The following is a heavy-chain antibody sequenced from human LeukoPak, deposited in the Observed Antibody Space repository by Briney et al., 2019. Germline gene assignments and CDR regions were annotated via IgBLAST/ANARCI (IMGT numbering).Heavy chain of an antibody. D-gene: IGHD6-13*01. Sequence: ASVKVSCKASGYTFTSYGISWVRQAPGQGLGWMGWISAYNGNTNYAQKFQGRVTITADESTSTAYMELSSLRSEDTAVYYCARDFKAAAGTRFSRLSAEYFQHWGQGTLVTVSS. J-gene: IGHJ1*01. V-gene: IGHV1-18*01. CDR3: ARDFKAAAGTRFSRLSAEYFQH. CDR1: GYTFTSYG. CDR2: ISAYNGNT.